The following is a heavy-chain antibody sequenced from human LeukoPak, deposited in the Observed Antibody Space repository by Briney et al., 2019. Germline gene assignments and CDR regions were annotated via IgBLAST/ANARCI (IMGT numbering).Heavy chain of an antibody. J-gene: IGHJ4*02. V-gene: IGHV4-4*07. CDR3: ARAVYTISSYRFDY. CDR2: IYTTGMT. D-gene: IGHD3-10*01. CDR1: GASINSYW. Sequence: SETLSLTCSVSGASINSYWWSWIRQPAGKGLEFIGRIYTTGMTNYNPSLKSRVSMSVDTSKNKFSRELRSVTAADTAVYFCARAVYTISSYRFDYWGEGALVTVSS.